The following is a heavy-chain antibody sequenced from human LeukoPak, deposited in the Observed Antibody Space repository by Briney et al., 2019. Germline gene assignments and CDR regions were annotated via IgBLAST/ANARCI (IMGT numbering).Heavy chain of an antibody. CDR1: GYNFSNYW. V-gene: IGHV5-51*01. Sequence: GESLKISCEASGYNFSNYWINWVRQKPVKGLEWMGIIYPGDSDTRYGPSFQGHVTISADRSANTAYLQWSRLEASDTAKYFCARKANGMAAPFDSWAQGTLVTVSS. J-gene: IGHJ4*02. D-gene: IGHD6-13*01. CDR3: ARKANGMAAPFDS. CDR2: IYPGDSDT.